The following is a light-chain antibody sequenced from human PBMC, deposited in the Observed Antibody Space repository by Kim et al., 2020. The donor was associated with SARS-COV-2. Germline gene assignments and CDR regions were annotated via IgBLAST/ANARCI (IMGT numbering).Light chain of an antibody. J-gene: IGLJ3*02. Sequence: SYELTQPSSVSVSPGQTARITCSGDMLARKYARWFQQKAGQAPVMVIYRDTERPSGIPGRFSGSTSGTTVTLTISGAQVEDEADYYCFSASDNNLVFGGGTKLTVL. CDR3: FSASDNNLV. V-gene: IGLV3-27*01. CDR1: MLARKY. CDR2: RDT.